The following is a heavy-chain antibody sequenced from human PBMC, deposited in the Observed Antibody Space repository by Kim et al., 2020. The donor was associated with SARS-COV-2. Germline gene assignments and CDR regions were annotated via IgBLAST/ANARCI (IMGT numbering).Heavy chain of an antibody. CDR3: TTEEVLLWFGELSADY. J-gene: IGHJ4*02. V-gene: IGHV3-15*01. Sequence: PVKGRFTISRDDSKNTLYLQMNSLKTEDTAVYYCTTEEVLLWFGELSADYWGQGTLVTVSS. D-gene: IGHD3-10*01.